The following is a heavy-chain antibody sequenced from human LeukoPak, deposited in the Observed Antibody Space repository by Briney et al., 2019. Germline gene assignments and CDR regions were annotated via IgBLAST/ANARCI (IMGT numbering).Heavy chain of an antibody. CDR3: ARGGHDFWSGYSGSYFDY. CDR1: GYTFTSYD. J-gene: IGHJ4*02. D-gene: IGHD3-3*01. CDR2: MNPNSGNT. Sequence: ASVKVSCKASGYTFTSYDINWVRQATGQGLEWMGWMNPNSGNTGYAQKFQGRVTITRNTSISTAYMELSSLRSEDTAVYYCARGGHDFWSGYSGSYFDYWGQGTLVTVSS. V-gene: IGHV1-8*03.